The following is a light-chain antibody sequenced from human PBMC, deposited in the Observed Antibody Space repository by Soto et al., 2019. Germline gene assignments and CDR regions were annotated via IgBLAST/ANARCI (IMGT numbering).Light chain of an antibody. CDR2: AAS. CDR1: QAIGHY. CDR3: QQLNTYPLT. J-gene: IGKJ4*02. Sequence: DIQLTQSPSFLSASVGDRVTITCRASQAIGHYLAWYQQRPGTAPNLLISAASTLQSGVPSRFSGSGSGTEFTLTISSLQPADFATDYCQQLNTYPLTFGGGTRVELK. V-gene: IGKV1-9*01.